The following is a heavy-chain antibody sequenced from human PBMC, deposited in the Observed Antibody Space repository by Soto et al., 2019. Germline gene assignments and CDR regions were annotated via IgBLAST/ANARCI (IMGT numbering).Heavy chain of an antibody. CDR1: GGSISSGGYY. D-gene: IGHD2-15*01. J-gene: IGHJ5*02. V-gene: IGHV4-31*03. CDR2: IYYSGST. Sequence: QVQLQESGPGLVKPSQTLSLTCTVSGGSISSGGYYWCWIRQHPGKGLEWIGYIYYSGSTYYNPSLKNRVTISVDTSKNQFSLKLSSVTAADTAVYYCARAVVVVSNWFDPWGQGTLVTVSS. CDR3: ARAVVVVSNWFDP.